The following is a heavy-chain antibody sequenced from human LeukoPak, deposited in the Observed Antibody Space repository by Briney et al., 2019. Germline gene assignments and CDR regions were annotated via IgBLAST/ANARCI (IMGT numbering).Heavy chain of an antibody. CDR1: GFTFSSYW. D-gene: IGHD6-6*01. J-gene: IGHJ4*02. Sequence: VGSLRLSCAASGFTFSSYWMSWVRQAPGKGLEWVANIKQDGSKKYYVDSVKGRFTISRDNAKNSLYLQMNSLRAEDTAVYYCARVEYTSSSGISYFDYWGQGTLVTVSS. CDR2: IKQDGSKK. CDR3: ARVEYTSSSGISYFDY. V-gene: IGHV3-7*04.